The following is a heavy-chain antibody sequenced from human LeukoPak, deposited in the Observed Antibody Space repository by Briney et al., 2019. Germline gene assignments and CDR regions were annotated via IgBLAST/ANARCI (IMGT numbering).Heavy chain of an antibody. Sequence: ASVKVSCKASGYTFTSYSISWVRQAPGQGLEWMGWISAYDGNTNYPQKLQGRVTMTTDTSTSTAYMELRSLRSDDTAVYYCARGLDYGGNSWGSWAYYYYMDVWGKGTTVTVSS. J-gene: IGHJ6*03. CDR3: ARGLDYGGNSWGSWAYYYYMDV. V-gene: IGHV1-18*01. D-gene: IGHD4-23*01. CDR2: ISAYDGNT. CDR1: GYTFTSYS.